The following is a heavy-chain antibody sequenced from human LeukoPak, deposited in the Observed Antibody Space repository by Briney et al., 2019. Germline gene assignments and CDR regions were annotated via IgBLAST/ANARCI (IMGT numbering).Heavy chain of an antibody. J-gene: IGHJ1*01. CDR3: AKLWTEYSSSSRYFQH. V-gene: IGHV3-23*01. CDR1: GFTFSSYA. CDR2: ISGSGGST. Sequence: GGSLRLSCAASGFTFSSYAMSWVRQAPGKGLEWVSAISGSGGSTYYADSVKGRFTISRDNSKYTLYLQMNSLRAEDTAVYYCAKLWTEYSSSSRYFQHWGQGTLVTVSS. D-gene: IGHD6-6*01.